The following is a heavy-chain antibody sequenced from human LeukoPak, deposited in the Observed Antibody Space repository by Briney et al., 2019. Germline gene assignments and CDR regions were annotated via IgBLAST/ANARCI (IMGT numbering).Heavy chain of an antibody. V-gene: IGHV4-39*01. D-gene: IGHD3-10*01. J-gene: IGHJ4*02. Sequence: SETLSLTCTVSGGSISSSSYYWGWIRQPPGKGLEWIGSIYYSGSTYYNPSLKSRVTISVDTSKNQFSLKLSSVTAADTAVYYCARGHLWFGELSPLDWGQGTLVTVSS. CDR1: GGSISSSSYY. CDR3: ARGHLWFGELSPLD. CDR2: IYYSGST.